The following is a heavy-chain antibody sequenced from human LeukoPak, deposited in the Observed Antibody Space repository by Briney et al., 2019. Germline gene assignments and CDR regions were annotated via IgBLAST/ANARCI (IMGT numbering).Heavy chain of an antibody. CDR2: VYYSGST. V-gene: IGHV4-39*01. CDR3: ARHRAGYCSSTSCFERREFDY. J-gene: IGHJ4*02. Sequence: PSETLSLTCGVSGYSISSSYYWGWIRQPPGKGLEWIGSVYYSGSTYYNPSLKSRVTISVDTSKNQFSLKVSSVTAADTALYYCARHRAGYCSSTSCFERREFDYWGQGTLVTVSS. CDR1: GYSISSSYY. D-gene: IGHD2-2*01.